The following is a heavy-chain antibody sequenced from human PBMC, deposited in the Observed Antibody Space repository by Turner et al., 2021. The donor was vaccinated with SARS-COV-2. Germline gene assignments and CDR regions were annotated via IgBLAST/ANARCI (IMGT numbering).Heavy chain of an antibody. Sequence: QVQLGQSGAAVKKPGASVKVSCKVSGYTLTELSMHWVRQAPGKGLEWMGGLDPEDGETIYTQKFQGRVTMTEDTSTDTAYMELSSLRSEDTAVYYCAATTPHTVTNDWFDPWGQGTLVTVSS. CDR2: LDPEDGET. D-gene: IGHD4-17*01. J-gene: IGHJ5*02. CDR3: AATTPHTVTNDWFDP. V-gene: IGHV1-24*01. CDR1: GYTLTELS.